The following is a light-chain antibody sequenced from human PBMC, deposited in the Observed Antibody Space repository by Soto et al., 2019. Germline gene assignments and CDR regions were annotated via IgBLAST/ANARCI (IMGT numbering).Light chain of an antibody. CDR1: KAIRTA. J-gene: IGKJ1*01. CDR3: LLDFRYFWA. Sequence: AIQLTQSPSSLSASVGDRVTITCRASKAIRTALGWYQQRPGKVPKLLIYAASTLQSGVPSRFSGSGSGTDFTLTISSLQPEDFATYYCLLDFRYFWAFGQGTKVEIK. V-gene: IGKV1-6*01. CDR2: AAS.